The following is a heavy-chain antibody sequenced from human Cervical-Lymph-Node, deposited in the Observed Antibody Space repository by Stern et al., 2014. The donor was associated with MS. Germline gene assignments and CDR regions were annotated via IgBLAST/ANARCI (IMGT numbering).Heavy chain of an antibody. CDR3: ARGGVSFDTGLVAFDY. J-gene: IGHJ4*02. CDR2: IYPGDSDT. Sequence: MQLVQSGAEGKKPGESLKISCKDSGYSFTRYWIGWVRQMPGKGLEWMGIIYPGDSDTRYSASFQGQVTSSADKSINTAYLQWSSLRASDSAIYYCARGGVSFDTGLVAFDYWGQGTLVTVSS. V-gene: IGHV5-51*01. D-gene: IGHD5-18*01. CDR1: GYSFTRYW.